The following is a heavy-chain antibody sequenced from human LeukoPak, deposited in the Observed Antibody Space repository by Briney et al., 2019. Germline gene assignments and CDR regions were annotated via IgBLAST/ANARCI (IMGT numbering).Heavy chain of an antibody. CDR2: IYYSGST. D-gene: IGHD3-9*01. Sequence: SETLSLTCTVSGGSISSYYWSWIRQPPGKGLEWIGYIYYSGSTNYNPSLKSRVTISVDTSKNQFSLKLSSVTAADTAVYYCARDLHYDILTGYYYYYMDVWGKGTTVTVSS. CDR3: ARDLHYDILTGYYYYYMDV. CDR1: GGSISSYY. V-gene: IGHV4-59*01. J-gene: IGHJ6*03.